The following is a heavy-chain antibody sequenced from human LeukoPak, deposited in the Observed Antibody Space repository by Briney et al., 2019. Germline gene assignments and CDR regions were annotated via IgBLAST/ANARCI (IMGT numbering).Heavy chain of an antibody. CDR3: ARGHYDFWSGYNIDAFDI. D-gene: IGHD3-3*01. CDR1: GFTFDNYG. V-gene: IGHV3-20*04. CDR2: INWNGGNT. J-gene: IGHJ3*02. Sequence: GGSLRLSCAASGFTFDNYGMSWVRQAPGKGLEWVSCINWNGGNTGYADSVKGRFTISRDNAKNSLYLQMYSLRAEDTALYYCARGHYDFWSGYNIDAFDIWGQGTMVTVSS.